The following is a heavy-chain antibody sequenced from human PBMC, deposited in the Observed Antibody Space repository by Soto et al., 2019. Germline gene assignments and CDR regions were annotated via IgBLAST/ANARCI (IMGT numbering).Heavy chain of an antibody. CDR3: TRHHDS. CDR1: GASIGTSNW. V-gene: IGHV4-4*02. CDR2: IHDSGST. J-gene: IGHJ4*02. Sequence: PSQTLSLTCAVSGASIGTSNWWSWVRQSPGKGLEWIGEIHDSGSTESNPSLKSRVTISLDKSKNQFSLKLSSVTAADMAVYYCTRHHDSWGQGTLVTVSS.